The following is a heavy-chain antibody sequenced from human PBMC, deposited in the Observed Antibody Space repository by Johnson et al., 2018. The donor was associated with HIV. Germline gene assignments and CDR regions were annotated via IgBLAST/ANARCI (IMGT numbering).Heavy chain of an antibody. CDR2: ISYEGSDK. CDR1: GFIFCSYS. Sequence: QVQLVVSGRGVLQPGRSLRLSCAVSGFIFCSYSMLWVRQAPGRGLEWVAVISYEGSDKYYADSVKGRFTISRDSSKNTLYLQMNGLRIESTAIYYCARRMKAVAHHDAFDIWGQGTMVTVSS. D-gene: IGHD6-19*01. CDR3: ARRMKAVAHHDAFDI. V-gene: IGHV3-30*04. J-gene: IGHJ3*02.